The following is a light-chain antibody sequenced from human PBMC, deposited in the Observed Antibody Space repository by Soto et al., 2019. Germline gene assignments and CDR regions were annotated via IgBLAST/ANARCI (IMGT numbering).Light chain of an antibody. V-gene: IGLV2-14*01. Sequence: QPVLTQPASVSGSPGQSITISCTGTSSDVGGYNYVSWYQQHPGKAPKLMIYDVGNRPSGVSNRFSGSKSGNTASLTISGLQAEDEADYYCSSYTSSSTPYVFGTGTKVTVL. CDR2: DVG. J-gene: IGLJ1*01. CDR1: SSDVGGYNY. CDR3: SSYTSSSTPYV.